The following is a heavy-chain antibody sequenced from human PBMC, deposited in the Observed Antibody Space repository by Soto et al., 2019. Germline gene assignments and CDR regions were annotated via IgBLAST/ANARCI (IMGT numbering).Heavy chain of an antibody. CDR1: GYTFTSYA. V-gene: IGHV1-3*01. D-gene: IGHD3-10*01. J-gene: IGHJ4*02. Sequence: ASVKVSCKASGYTFTSYAMHWVRQAPGQRLEWMGWINAGNGNTKYSQKFQGRVTITRDTSASTAYMELSSLRSEDTALYYCARWFTYGNFDYFDYWGQGTQVTVSS. CDR3: ARWFTYGNFDYFDY. CDR2: INAGNGNT.